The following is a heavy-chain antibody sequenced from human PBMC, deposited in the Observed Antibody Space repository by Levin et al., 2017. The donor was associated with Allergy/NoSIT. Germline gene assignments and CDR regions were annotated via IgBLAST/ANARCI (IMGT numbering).Heavy chain of an antibody. Sequence: SVKVSCKASGGTFSSYAISWVRQAPGQGLEWMGGIIPIFGTANYAQKFQGRVTITADESTSTAYMELSSLRSEDTAVYYCARGSHIVATISYYYGMDVWGQGTTVTVSS. J-gene: IGHJ6*02. CDR3: ARGSHIVATISYYYGMDV. CDR2: IIPIFGTA. CDR1: GGTFSSYA. D-gene: IGHD5-12*01. V-gene: IGHV1-69*13.